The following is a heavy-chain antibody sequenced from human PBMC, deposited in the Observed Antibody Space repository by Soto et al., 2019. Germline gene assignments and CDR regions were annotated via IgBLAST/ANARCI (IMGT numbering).Heavy chain of an antibody. V-gene: IGHV4-4*02. CDR1: VVSISSSNW. CDR3: AREADKRGANHPFFDY. D-gene: IGHD1-26*01. Sequence: SETLSLTCAFSVVSISSSNWWTWVRLPPGKGLEWIGEIYPSGITNYSPSLKSRVTMSVDKSKNQFSLKLNSVTAADTAMYYCAREADKRGANHPFFDYWGQGTLVTVSS. CDR2: IYPSGIT. J-gene: IGHJ4*02.